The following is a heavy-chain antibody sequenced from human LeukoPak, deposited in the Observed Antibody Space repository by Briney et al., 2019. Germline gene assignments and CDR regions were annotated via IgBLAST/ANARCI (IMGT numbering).Heavy chain of an antibody. V-gene: IGHV3-48*03. CDR1: GFTFSRYE. J-gene: IGHJ5*02. CDR2: ISGSGDTI. CDR3: ARAPLVLQYRWWFDP. Sequence: GGPLRLSCAASGFTFSRYEMNWVRQAPGKGLEWISYISGSGDTIYYADSVKGRFTISRDNAKNSLYLQMNSLRAEDTAVYHCARAPLVLQYRWWFDPWGQGTLVTVSS. D-gene: IGHD5-24*01.